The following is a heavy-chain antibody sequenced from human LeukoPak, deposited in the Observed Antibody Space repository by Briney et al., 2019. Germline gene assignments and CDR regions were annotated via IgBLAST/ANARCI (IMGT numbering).Heavy chain of an antibody. V-gene: IGHV4-38-2*02. CDR2: IYHSGST. CDR3: ARVDCSGGSCYSKFDY. CDR1: GYSISSGYY. D-gene: IGHD2-15*01. J-gene: IGHJ4*02. Sequence: SETLSLTCTVSGYSISSGYYWGWIRQPPGKGLEWIGEIYHSGSTNYNPSLKSRVTISVDKSKNQFSLKLSSVTAADTAVYYCARVDCSGGSCYSKFDYWGQGTLVTVSS.